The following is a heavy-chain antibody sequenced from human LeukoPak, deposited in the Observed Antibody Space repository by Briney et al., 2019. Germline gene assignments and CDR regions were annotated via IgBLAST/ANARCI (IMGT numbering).Heavy chain of an antibody. V-gene: IGHV1-69*13. CDR1: GGTFSSSA. CDR2: IIPIFGSA. Sequence: ASVKVSCKASGGTFSSSAISWVRQAPGQGLEWMGGIIPIFGSANYAQNFQGRVTITADESTSTAYMELSSLRSEDTAVYYCASVTTVTTKGHGAFDIWGLETMVTVSS. D-gene: IGHD4-17*01. CDR3: ASVTTVTTKGHGAFDI. J-gene: IGHJ3*02.